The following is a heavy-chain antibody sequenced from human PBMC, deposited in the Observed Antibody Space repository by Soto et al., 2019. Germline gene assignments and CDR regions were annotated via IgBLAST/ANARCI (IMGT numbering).Heavy chain of an antibody. Sequence: QVQLQESGPGLVKPSETLSLTCTVSGGSISSYYWSWIRQPPGKGLEWIGYIYYSGSTNYNPSLKSRVTISVDTSKNQFSVKLSSVTAADTAVYYCASIAAAADNWFDPWGQGTLVTVSS. V-gene: IGHV4-59*01. J-gene: IGHJ5*02. D-gene: IGHD6-13*01. CDR3: ASIAAAADNWFDP. CDR1: GGSISSYY. CDR2: IYYSGST.